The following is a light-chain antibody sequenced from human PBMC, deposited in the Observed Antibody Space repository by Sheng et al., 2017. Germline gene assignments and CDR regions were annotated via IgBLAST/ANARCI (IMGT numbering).Light chain of an antibody. CDR2: GSR. CDR3: QSFDTGLTASV. J-gene: IGLJ3*02. V-gene: IGLV1-44*01. Sequence: QSVLTQPPSASGTPGQRVSISCSGSSSNIGSHAVKWYQQRPGTAPKLLIYGSRNRPSGVPDRFSGSKSGTSASLAITGLQAEDEADYHCQSFDTGLTASVFGGGTRLTVL. CDR1: SSNIGSHA.